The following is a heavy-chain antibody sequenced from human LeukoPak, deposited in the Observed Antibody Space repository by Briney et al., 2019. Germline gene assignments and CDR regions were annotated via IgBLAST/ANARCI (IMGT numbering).Heavy chain of an antibody. V-gene: IGHV3-21*01. CDR3: ARDPFKGGGTSTHFDY. CDR1: GFTFSTYS. CDR2: ISSSSSHI. D-gene: IGHD1-1*01. J-gene: IGHJ4*02. Sequence: PGGSLRLSCAASGFTFSTYSMNWVRQAPGKRLEWVSSISSSSSHIYYADSMKGRFTISRDNAKNSLYLQMNSLRAEDTAVYYCARDPFKGGGTSTHFDYWGQGTLVTVSS.